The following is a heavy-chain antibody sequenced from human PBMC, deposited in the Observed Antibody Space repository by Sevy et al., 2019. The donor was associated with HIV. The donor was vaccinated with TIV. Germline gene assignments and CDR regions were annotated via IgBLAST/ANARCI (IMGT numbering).Heavy chain of an antibody. CDR3: ERDEGAGSYYFDY. CDR2: ISYVGSNK. CDR1: GFTFSSYA. Sequence: GGSLRLSCAASGFTFSSYAMHWVRQAPGKGLEWVAVISYVGSNKYYADSVKGRFTIPRDNSKNTLYLQMNSLRAEDTAVYYCERDEGAGSYYFDYWGQGTLVTVSS. V-gene: IGHV3-30-3*01. D-gene: IGHD3-10*01. J-gene: IGHJ4*02.